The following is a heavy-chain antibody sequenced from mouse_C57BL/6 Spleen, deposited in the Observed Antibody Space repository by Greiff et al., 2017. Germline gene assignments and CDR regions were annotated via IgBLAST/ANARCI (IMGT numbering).Heavy chain of an antibody. D-gene: IGHD2-3*01. Sequence: QVQLQQPGAELVKPGASVKLSCKASGYTFTSYWMHWVKQRPGQGLEWIGMIHPNSGSTNYNATFKSKATLTVDKSSSAAYMQLCSLTSDDSAVYYCAREGDGYYSFAYWGQGTRVTVSA. CDR1: GYTFTSYW. CDR3: AREGDGYYSFAY. CDR2: IHPNSGST. V-gene: IGHV1-64*01. J-gene: IGHJ3*01.